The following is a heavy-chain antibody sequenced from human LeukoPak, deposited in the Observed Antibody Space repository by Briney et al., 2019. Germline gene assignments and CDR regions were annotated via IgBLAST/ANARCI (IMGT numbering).Heavy chain of an antibody. CDR1: GFNFDEYG. V-gene: IGHV3-20*04. CDR3: ARGGRGS. D-gene: IGHD5-12*01. Sequence: GGSLRLSCAASGFNFDEYGMIWARQGLGKGLEWVSGINWSGDSTGYADSVKGRFTISRDNAKNSLYLQMNSLRAEDTALYYCARGGRGSWGQGTPVTVSS. J-gene: IGHJ4*02. CDR2: INWSGDST.